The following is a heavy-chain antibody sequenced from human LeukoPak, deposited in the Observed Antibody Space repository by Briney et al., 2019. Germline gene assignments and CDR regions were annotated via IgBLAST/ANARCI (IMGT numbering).Heavy chain of an antibody. J-gene: IGHJ4*02. CDR3: ARERGEEYSSGWYKTNFFDN. Sequence: SETLSLTRTVSGGSISSSSYYWGWIRQPPGKGLEWIGSIYYSGSTYYNPSLKSRVTISVDTSKNQFSLKLSSVTAADTAVYYCARERGEEYSSGWYKTNFFDNWGQGIRVTVSS. CDR1: GGSISSSSYY. D-gene: IGHD6-19*01. CDR2: IYYSGST. V-gene: IGHV4-39*07.